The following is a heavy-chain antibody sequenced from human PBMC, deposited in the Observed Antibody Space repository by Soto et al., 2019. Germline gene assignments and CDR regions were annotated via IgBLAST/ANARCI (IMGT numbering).Heavy chain of an antibody. CDR3: ARLGIAVAGVYYYYGMDV. J-gene: IGHJ6*02. CDR2: ISYDGSNK. V-gene: IGHV3-30-3*01. CDR1: GFTFSSYA. D-gene: IGHD6-19*01. Sequence: QVQLVESGGGVVQPGRSLRLSCAASGFTFSSYAMHWVRQAPDKGLEWVAVISYDGSNKYYADSVKGRFTISRDSSKNTLYLQMNSLRAEDTAVYYCARLGIAVAGVYYYYGMDVWGQGTTVTVSS.